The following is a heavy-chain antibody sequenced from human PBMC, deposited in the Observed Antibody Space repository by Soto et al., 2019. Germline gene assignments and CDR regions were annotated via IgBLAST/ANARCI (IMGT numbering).Heavy chain of an antibody. Sequence: VHLVESGGGVVQPGRSLRLSCAASGFTFSHYALHWVRQAPGKGLEWVAFISYDGNIQYYADSVKGRFTISRDNFNNTLYLQMNSLRPEDTAVYYCASCPAAAATPLEFDPRGQGALVTVSS. CDR3: ASCPAAAATPLEFDP. CDR2: ISYDGNIQ. V-gene: IGHV3-30*04. CDR1: GFTFSHYA. J-gene: IGHJ5*02. D-gene: IGHD6-13*01.